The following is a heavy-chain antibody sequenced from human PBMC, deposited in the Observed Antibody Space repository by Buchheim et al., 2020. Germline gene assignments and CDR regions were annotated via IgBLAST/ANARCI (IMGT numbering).Heavy chain of an antibody. V-gene: IGHV3-66*01. CDR2: IYSGGST. Sequence: EVQLVESGGGLVQPGGSLRLSCAASGFTVSSNYMSWVRQAPGKGLEWVSVIYSGGSTYYADSVKGRFTISRDNSKNTLYLQMNSLRAEDTAVYYCARARSGYYDSSGYYGAWGQGTL. D-gene: IGHD3-22*01. CDR3: ARARSGYYDSSGYYGA. J-gene: IGHJ5*02. CDR1: GFTVSSNY.